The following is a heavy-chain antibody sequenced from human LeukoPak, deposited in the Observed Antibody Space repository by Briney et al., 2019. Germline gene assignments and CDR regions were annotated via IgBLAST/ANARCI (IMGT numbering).Heavy chain of an antibody. D-gene: IGHD3-10*01. J-gene: IGHJ6*03. CDR3: ARGLIVRRSSNYYYYYMDV. V-gene: IGHV1-18*01. Sequence: ASVKVSCKASGYTFTSYGITWVRQAPGQGLEWMGCISAYNGNTNYAQKFQGRVTITRNTSISTAYMELSSLRSEDTAVYYCARGLIVRRSSNYYYYYMDVWGKGTTVTVSS. CDR1: GYTFTSYG. CDR2: ISAYNGNT.